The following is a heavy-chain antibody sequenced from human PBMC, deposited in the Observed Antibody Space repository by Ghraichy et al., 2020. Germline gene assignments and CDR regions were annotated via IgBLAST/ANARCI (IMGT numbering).Heavy chain of an antibody. Sequence: SETLPLTCTVSGGSISSYYWSWIRQTPGRGLEWTGYIYYSGNSNYNPSFKGRVTISVDTSKNQFSLKLRSVTAADTAVYYCARHRGNRGDFDYWGQGTLVTVSS. CDR3: ARHRGNRGDFDY. CDR1: GGSISSYY. CDR2: IYYSGNS. J-gene: IGHJ4*02. D-gene: IGHD3-10*01. V-gene: IGHV4-59*08.